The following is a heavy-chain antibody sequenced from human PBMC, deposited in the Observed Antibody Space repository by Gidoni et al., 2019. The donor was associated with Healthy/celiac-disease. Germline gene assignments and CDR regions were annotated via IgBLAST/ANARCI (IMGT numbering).Heavy chain of an antibody. V-gene: IGHV3-9*01. CDR2: ISWNSGSI. J-gene: IGHJ6*02. Sequence: EVQLAESGGGLVQRGSSLRLSCAASGFPFADYAMHWVRQAPGKGLEWVSGISWNSGSIGYADSVKGRFTISRDNAKNSLYLQMNSLRAEDTALYYCAKDRGYGSGHYYGMDVWGQGTTVTVSS. D-gene: IGHD3-10*01. CDR3: AKDRGYGSGHYYGMDV. CDR1: GFPFADYA.